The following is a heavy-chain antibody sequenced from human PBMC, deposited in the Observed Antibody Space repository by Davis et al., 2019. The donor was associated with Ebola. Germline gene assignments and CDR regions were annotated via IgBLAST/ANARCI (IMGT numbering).Heavy chain of an antibody. CDR1: GYTFTGYY. Sequence: AASVKVSCKASGYTFTGYYMHWVRQAPGQGLEWMGWINPHNGSTNYAQNVQGRVTMTTDTSTSTAYMEVGSLRSDDTAVYYCARAQFPTTSDHWGQGTLVTVSS. J-gene: IGHJ4*02. V-gene: IGHV1-18*04. CDR3: ARAQFPTTSDH. CDR2: INPHNGST. D-gene: IGHD1-1*01.